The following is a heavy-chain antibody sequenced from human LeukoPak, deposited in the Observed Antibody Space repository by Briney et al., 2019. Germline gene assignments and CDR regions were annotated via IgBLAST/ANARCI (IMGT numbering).Heavy chain of an antibody. J-gene: IGHJ4*02. CDR2: ISSSSVYK. CDR3: AREMVFGEP. V-gene: IGHV3-21*01. Sequence: GGSLRLSCAASGFTFINYNMNWVRQAPGKGLEWVSSISSSSVYKYYADSVKGRFTISRDNAKNSLFLQMDRLRAEDTAVYYCAREMVFGEPWGQGTLVTVSS. CDR1: GFTFINYN. D-gene: IGHD3-10*02.